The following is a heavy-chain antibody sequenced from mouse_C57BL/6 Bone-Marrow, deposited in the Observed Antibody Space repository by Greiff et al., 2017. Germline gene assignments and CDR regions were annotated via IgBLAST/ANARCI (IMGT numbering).Heavy chain of an antibody. V-gene: IGHV14-4*01. CDR1: GFNIKDDY. CDR3: SSLEGNYFDF. J-gene: IGHJ2*01. CDR2: IDPEIGDT. Sequence: EVQLQQSGAELVRPGASVKLSCTASGFNIKDDYIHWVKQRPEQGLEWIGRIDPEIGDTEYASKFQGKATITSDTSSNTAYLQLSSLASEDTAVYYCSSLEGNYFDFWGQGTPLPVAS.